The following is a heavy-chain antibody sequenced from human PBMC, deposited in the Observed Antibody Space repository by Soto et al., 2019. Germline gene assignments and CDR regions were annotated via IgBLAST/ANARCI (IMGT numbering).Heavy chain of an antibody. Sequence: GVLRLSCAASGFTFSDYYMSWIRQAPGRGLEWVANINQDGSEKYYVDSVKGRFTISRDNAKKSLYLQMNSLRAEDTAVYYCAKGNSWSPALVLDIWGQGTMVTVSS. J-gene: IGHJ3*02. D-gene: IGHD1-7*01. CDR1: GFTFSDYY. CDR2: INQDGSEK. CDR3: AKGNSWSPALVLDI. V-gene: IGHV3-7*03.